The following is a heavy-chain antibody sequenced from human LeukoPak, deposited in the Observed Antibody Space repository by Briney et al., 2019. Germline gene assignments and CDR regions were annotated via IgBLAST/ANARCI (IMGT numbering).Heavy chain of an antibody. V-gene: IGHV4-59*01. Sequence: PSETLSLTCTVSGGSISSYYWSWIRQPPGKGLEWIGYIYYSGSTNYNPSLKSRVTISVDTSKNQFSLKLSSVTAADTAVYYCARVSGYYDSSGPIDYWGQGTLVTVSS. CDR1: GGSISSYY. CDR3: ARVSGYYDSSGPIDY. J-gene: IGHJ4*02. D-gene: IGHD3-22*01. CDR2: IYYSGST.